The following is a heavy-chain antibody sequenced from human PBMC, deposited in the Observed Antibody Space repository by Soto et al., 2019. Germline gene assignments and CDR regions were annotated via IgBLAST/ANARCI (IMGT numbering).Heavy chain of an antibody. D-gene: IGHD5-12*01. V-gene: IGHV1-24*01. J-gene: IGHJ5*02. CDR1: GYTLTELS. CDR2: FDPEDGET. CDR3: APHSPRVDGGCFDP. Sequence: ASVKVSCKVSGYTLTELSMHWVRQAPGKGLEWMGGFDPEDGETIYAQKFQGRVTMTEDTSTDTAYMELSSLRSEDTAVYYCAPHSPRVDGGCFDPGAQGPLVTVSS.